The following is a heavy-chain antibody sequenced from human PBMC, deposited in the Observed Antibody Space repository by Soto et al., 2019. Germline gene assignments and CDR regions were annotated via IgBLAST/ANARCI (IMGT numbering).Heavy chain of an antibody. CDR2: ISSSSSYI. J-gene: IGHJ4*02. Sequence: GGSLRLSCAASGFTFSSYSMNWVRQAPGKGLEWVSSISSSSSYIYYADSVKGRFTISRDNAKNSLYLQMNSLRAEDTAVYYCARASSGWRYYFDYWGQGTLVTAPQ. CDR1: GFTFSSYS. D-gene: IGHD6-19*01. V-gene: IGHV3-21*01. CDR3: ARASSGWRYYFDY.